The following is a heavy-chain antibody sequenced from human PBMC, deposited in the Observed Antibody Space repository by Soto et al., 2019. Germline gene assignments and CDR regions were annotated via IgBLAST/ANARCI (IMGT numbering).Heavy chain of an antibody. CDR1: GYTFTSYY. J-gene: IGHJ6*02. V-gene: IGHV1-46*01. CDR2: INPSGGST. D-gene: IGHD5-12*01. CDR3: SRETVFYECYYSGMDI. Sequence: ASVKVSCKASGYTFTSYYMRWVRQAPGQGLEWMGIINPSGGSTSYAQKFQGRVTMTRDTSTSTAYMELSSLRSEDTAVYLCSRETVFYECYYSGMDISGQATMGTVSS.